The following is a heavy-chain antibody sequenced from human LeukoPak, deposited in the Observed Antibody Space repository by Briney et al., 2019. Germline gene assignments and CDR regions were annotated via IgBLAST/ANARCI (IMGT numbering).Heavy chain of an antibody. CDR1: AGSISSYY. Sequence: SQTLSLTCTVSAGSISSYYWSCIRQPAGKGLEWIGRIYTSGSTNYNPSLKSRVTISVDKSTNQFSLKLSSVTAADTAVYYCARGGYYYDSSGYPFDYWGQGTLVTVSS. CDR2: IYTSGST. V-gene: IGHV4-4*07. CDR3: ARGGYYYDSSGYPFDY. D-gene: IGHD3-22*01. J-gene: IGHJ4*02.